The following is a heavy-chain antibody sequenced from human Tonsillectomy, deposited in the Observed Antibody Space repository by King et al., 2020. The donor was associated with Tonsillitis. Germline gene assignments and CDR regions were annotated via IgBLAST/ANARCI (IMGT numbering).Heavy chain of an antibody. J-gene: IGHJ4*02. CDR1: GFTFSGSA. V-gene: IGHV3-73*02. D-gene: IGHD3-22*01. CDR2: IRSKANSYAT. CDR3: TIIPRGDYYDSCGFERPDY. Sequence: VLLVESGGGLVQPGGSLKLSCAASGFTFSGSAMHWVRQASGKGLEWVGRIRSKANSYATAYAASVKGRFTISRDDSKNTAYLQMNSLKTEDTAVYYCTIIPRGDYYDSCGFERPDYWGQGTLVTVSS.